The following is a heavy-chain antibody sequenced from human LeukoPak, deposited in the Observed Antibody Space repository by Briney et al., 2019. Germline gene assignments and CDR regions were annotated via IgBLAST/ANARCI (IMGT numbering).Heavy chain of an antibody. Sequence: PGGSLRLSCAASGFTFSTFAMYWVRQAPGKGPEWVSGISANGGSSTYADSVRGRLTSSRDNSRNTLYLQMSSLRVDDTATYYCTKSTDYWYYGMDVWGQGTTVTVSS. CDR2: ISANGGSS. CDR3: TKSTDYWYYGMDV. V-gene: IGHV3-23*01. D-gene: IGHD2-8*02. J-gene: IGHJ6*02. CDR1: GFTFSTFA.